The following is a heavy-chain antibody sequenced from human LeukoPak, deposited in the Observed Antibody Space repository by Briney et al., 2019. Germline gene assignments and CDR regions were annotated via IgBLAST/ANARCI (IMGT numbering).Heavy chain of an antibody. CDR3: ARGLDSSGYYYFQH. CDR2: IYHSGST. D-gene: IGHD3-22*01. J-gene: IGHJ1*01. V-gene: IGHV4-30-2*01. Sequence: SETLSLTCAVSGGSISSGGYSWSWIRQPPGKGLEWIGYIYHSGSTYYNPSLKSRVTISVDRSKNQFSLKLSSVTAADTAVYYCARGLDSSGYYYFQHWGQGTLVTVSS. CDR1: GGSISSGGYS.